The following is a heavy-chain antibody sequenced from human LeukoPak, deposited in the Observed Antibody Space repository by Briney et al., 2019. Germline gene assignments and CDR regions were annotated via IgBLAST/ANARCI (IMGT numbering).Heavy chain of an antibody. V-gene: IGHV1-69*05. CDR1: GGTFSSYA. Sequence: SVKVSCKASGGTFSSYAISWVRQAPGQGLEWMGGIIPILGTANYAQKFQGRVTITTDESTSTAYMELSSLRSEDTAVYYCAKETGRYYYYYMDVWGKGTTVTVSS. J-gene: IGHJ6*03. CDR3: AKETGRYYYYYMDV. CDR2: IIPILGTA.